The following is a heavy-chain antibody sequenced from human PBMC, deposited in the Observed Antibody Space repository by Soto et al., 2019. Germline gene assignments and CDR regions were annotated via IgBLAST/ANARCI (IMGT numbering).Heavy chain of an antibody. CDR1: GGSISSYY. V-gene: IGHV4-59*01. CDR2: IYYSGST. D-gene: IGHD3-22*01. J-gene: IGHJ4*02. Sequence: QVQLQESGPGLVKPSETLSLTCTVSGGSISSYYWSWIRQPPGKGLEWIGYIYYSGSTNYNPSLKSRVTISVDTSKNQFSLKRSSVTAADTAVYYCARLANTYYYDSSGYFDYWGQGTLVTVSS. CDR3: ARLANTYYYDSSGYFDY.